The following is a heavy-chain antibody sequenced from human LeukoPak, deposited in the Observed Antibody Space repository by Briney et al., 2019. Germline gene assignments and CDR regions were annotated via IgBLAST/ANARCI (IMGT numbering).Heavy chain of an antibody. CDR3: AKDRSRQQLWGSVKKWFDP. CDR1: GFTFSSYG. V-gene: IGHV3-30*02. CDR2: IRYDGSTK. D-gene: IGHD6-13*01. J-gene: IGHJ5*02. Sequence: PGGSLRLSCAASGFTFSSYGMHWVRQAPGKGLEWVAFIRYDGSTKYYAYSVKGRFTISRDNSKNPLYLQMNSLRAEDTAVYSCAKDRSRQQLWGSVKKWFDPWGQGTLVTVSS.